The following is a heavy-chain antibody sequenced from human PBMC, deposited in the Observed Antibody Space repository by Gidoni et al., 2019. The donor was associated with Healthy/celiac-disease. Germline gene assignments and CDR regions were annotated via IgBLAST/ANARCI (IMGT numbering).Heavy chain of an antibody. V-gene: IGHV4-4*07. CDR1: DGSISSYY. J-gene: IGHJ4*02. CDR2: IYTSGST. Sequence: GLEKPSETLSLTCTASDGSISSYYWSWIRQPAGKGLEWIGRIYTSGSTNYNPSLKSRVTMSVDTSKNQFSLKLSSVTAADTAVYYCARASGYYGDYSPYYFDYWGQGTLVTVSS. CDR3: ARASGYYGDYSPYYFDY. D-gene: IGHD4-17*01.